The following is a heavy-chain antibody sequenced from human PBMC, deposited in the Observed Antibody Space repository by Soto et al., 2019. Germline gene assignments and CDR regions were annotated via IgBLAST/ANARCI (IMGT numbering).Heavy chain of an antibody. V-gene: IGHV1-8*01. Sequence: ASVKVCCKASGYIFTNNDVSWVRQATGQGLEWMGWMNPGSGDTGYAQKFQGRVTMTRNISIATAYMELSSLRADDTAIYYCARMASFGSLNWFDPWGQGTLVTVSS. CDR1: GYIFTNND. CDR2: MNPGSGDT. J-gene: IGHJ5*02. CDR3: ARMASFGSLNWFDP. D-gene: IGHD5-18*01.